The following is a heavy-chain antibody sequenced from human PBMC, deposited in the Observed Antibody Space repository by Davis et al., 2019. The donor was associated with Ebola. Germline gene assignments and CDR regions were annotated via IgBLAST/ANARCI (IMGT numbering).Heavy chain of an antibody. CDR3: VRGRFLEPVGAFDI. D-gene: IGHD3-3*01. CDR1: GYTFTSYA. CDR2: INAGNGNT. J-gene: IGHJ3*02. Sequence: ASVQVSCKASGYTFTSYAMHWVRQAPGQRLEWMGWINAGNGNTKYSQKFQGRVTITRDTSASTAYMELSSLRSEDTAVYYCVRGRFLEPVGAFDIWGQGTMVTVSS. V-gene: IGHV1-3*01.